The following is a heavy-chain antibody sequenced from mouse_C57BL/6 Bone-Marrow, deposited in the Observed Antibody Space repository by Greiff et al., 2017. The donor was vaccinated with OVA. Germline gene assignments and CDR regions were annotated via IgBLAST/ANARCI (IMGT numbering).Heavy chain of an antibody. J-gene: IGHJ2*01. D-gene: IGHD4-1*01. Sequence: QVQLQQPGAELVKPGASVKMSCKASGYTFTSYWMHWVKQRPIQGLEWIGNIDPSDSETHYNQKFKDKATLTVDKSSSTAYMQLSSLTSEDSAVYYCARGLGLDYWGQGTTLTVSS. CDR3: ARGLGLDY. CDR1: GYTFTSYW. V-gene: IGHV1-52*01. CDR2: IDPSDSET.